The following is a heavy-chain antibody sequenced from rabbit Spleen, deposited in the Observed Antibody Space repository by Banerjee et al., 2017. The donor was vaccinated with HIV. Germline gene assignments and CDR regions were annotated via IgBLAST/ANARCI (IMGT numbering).Heavy chain of an antibody. CDR2: INAVTGKA. V-gene: IGHV1S45*01. J-gene: IGHJ4*01. Sequence: QEQLVESGGGLVKPEGSLTLTCKASGFSFSDRDVMCWVRQAPGKGLEWIACINAVTGKAVYATWAKGRFTISRTSSTTVTLRMTSLTAADRATYFCARDLVAVIGWNFNLWGPGTLVTVS. D-gene: IGHD1-1*01. CDR1: GFSFSDRDV. CDR3: ARDLVAVIGWNFNL.